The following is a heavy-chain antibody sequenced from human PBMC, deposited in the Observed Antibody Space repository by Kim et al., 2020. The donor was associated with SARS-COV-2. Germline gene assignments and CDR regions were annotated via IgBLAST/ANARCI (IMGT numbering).Heavy chain of an antibody. CDR3: ASTLLAFGELLELNWFDP. CDR1: GGSISSSSYY. V-gene: IGHV4-39*01. CDR2: IYYSGST. D-gene: IGHD3-10*01. J-gene: IGHJ5*02. Sequence: SETLSLTCTVSGGSISSSSYYWGWIRQPPGKGLEWIGSIYYSGSTYYNPSLKSRVTISVDTSKNQFSLKLSSVTAADTAVYYCASTLLAFGELLELNWFDPWGQGTLVTVSS.